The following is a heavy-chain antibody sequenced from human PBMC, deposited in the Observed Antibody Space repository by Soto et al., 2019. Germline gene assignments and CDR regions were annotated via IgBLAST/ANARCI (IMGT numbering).Heavy chain of an antibody. J-gene: IGHJ5*02. CDR3: ARDRTLYDSSGPPRFGGWFDP. V-gene: IGHV3-11*01. CDR2: ISSSGSTI. CDR1: GFTFSDYY. Sequence: GGSLRLSCAASGFTFSDYYMSWIRQAPGKGLEWVSYISSSGSTIYYADSVKGRFNISRDNAKNSLYLQMNRLRAEDTAVYYCARDRTLYDSSGPPRFGGWFDPWGQGTLVTVSS. D-gene: IGHD3-22*01.